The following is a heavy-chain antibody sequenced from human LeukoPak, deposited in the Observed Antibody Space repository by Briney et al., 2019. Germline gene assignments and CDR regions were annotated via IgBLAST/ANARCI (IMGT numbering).Heavy chain of an antibody. V-gene: IGHV3-15*04. CDR1: GFSFTDAW. D-gene: IGHD3-10*01. Sequence: GGSLRLSCVGSGFSFTDAWMSWVRQIPGKGLQGVGRIESKTDGETTDYATPVKDRFIISRDDSTNTLYLQMNSLKSEDTAVYYCSTYGSGRKFDYWGQGTLVTVSS. CDR2: IESKTDGETT. J-gene: IGHJ4*02. CDR3: STYGSGRKFDY.